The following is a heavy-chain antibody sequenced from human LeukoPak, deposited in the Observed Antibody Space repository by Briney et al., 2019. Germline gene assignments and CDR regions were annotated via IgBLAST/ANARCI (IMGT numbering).Heavy chain of an antibody. V-gene: IGHV3-15*01. CDR1: GFTFSNAW. CDR3: TTGLLWFGDPGWGY. Sequence: PGGSLRLSCAASGFTFSNAWMSWVRQAPGKGLEWVGRIKSKTDGGTTDYAAPVKGRFTISRDDSKNTLYLQMNSLKTEDTAEYYCTTGLLWFGDPGWGYWGQGTLVTVSS. D-gene: IGHD3-10*01. CDR2: IKSKTDGGTT. J-gene: IGHJ4*02.